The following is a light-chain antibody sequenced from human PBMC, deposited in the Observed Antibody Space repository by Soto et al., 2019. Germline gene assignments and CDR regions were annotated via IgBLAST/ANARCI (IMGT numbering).Light chain of an antibody. V-gene: IGLV2-14*03. J-gene: IGLJ1*01. CDR2: DVS. CDR3: SSYTSSSLYV. CDR1: SSDVGAYNF. Sequence: QSVLTQPASVSGSPGLSITISCTGTSSDVGAYNFVSWYQQHPDKAPKLMIFDVSNRPSGVSNRFSGSKSGNTASLTISGLQSEDEAEYYCSSYTSSSLYVFGTGTKVTVL.